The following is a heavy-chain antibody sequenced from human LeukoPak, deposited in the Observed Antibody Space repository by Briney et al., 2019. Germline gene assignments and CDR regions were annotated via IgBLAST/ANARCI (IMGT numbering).Heavy chain of an antibody. CDR1: GGSISSYY. CDR2: IYYSGST. J-gene: IGHJ4*02. CDR3: ARESGTTNYYFDY. V-gene: IGHV4-59*01. D-gene: IGHD1-7*01. Sequence: NPSETLSLTCTVSGGSISSYYWSWIRQPPGKGLEWIGYIYYSGSTNYNPSLKSRVTISVDTSKNQFSLKLSSVTAADTAVYYCARESGTTNYYFDYWGQGTLVTVSS.